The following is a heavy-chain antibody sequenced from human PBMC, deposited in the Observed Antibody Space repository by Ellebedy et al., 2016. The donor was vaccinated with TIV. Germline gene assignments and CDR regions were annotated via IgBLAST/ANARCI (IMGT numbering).Heavy chain of an antibody. CDR1: GGSISRYY. D-gene: IGHD1-26*01. CDR2: IYASGGT. CDR3: ARRTPSGSYNYFDY. J-gene: IGHJ4*02. V-gene: IGHV4-4*07. Sequence: GSLRLXXTVSGGSISRYYWSCIRQPAGKGLEWIGRIYASGGTNYNPSLKSRVTVSLDTSKNQFSLKLSSVTAADTAVYDCARRTPSGSYNYFDYWGQGILVTVSS.